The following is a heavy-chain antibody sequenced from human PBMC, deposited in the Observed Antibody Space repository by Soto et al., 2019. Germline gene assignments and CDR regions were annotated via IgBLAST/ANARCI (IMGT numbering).Heavy chain of an antibody. J-gene: IGHJ6*02. V-gene: IGHV4-61*01. D-gene: IGHD4-17*01. CDR3: AGDRDGAYVNRFRDYYYAMDV. Sequence: PSETLSLTCTVSGGSVSSNSYYWNWIRQPPGKGLEWIGYIYYTGSTNYNPSLKSRVTISVDTSKNQFSLKMSSVIAADTAVYFCAGDRDGAYVNRFRDYYYAMDVWGPGTTVTVSS. CDR1: GGSVSSNSYY. CDR2: IYYTGST.